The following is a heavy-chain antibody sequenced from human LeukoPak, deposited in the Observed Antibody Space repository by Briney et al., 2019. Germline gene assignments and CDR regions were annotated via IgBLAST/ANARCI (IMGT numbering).Heavy chain of an antibody. CDR3: ARTSYYYDSSGYYFDY. J-gene: IGHJ4*02. Sequence: PGGSLRLSCAASGFTFSSYSMNWVRQAPGKGLEWVSSISSSSYIYYADSVKGRFTISRDNAKNSLYLQMNSMRAEDTAVYYCARTSYYYDSSGYYFDYWGQGTLVTVSS. D-gene: IGHD3-22*01. CDR2: ISSSSYI. CDR1: GFTFSSYS. V-gene: IGHV3-21*01.